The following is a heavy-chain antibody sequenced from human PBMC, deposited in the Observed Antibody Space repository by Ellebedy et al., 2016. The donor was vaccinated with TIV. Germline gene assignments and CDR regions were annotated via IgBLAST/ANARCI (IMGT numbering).Heavy chain of an antibody. D-gene: IGHD2-21*02. CDR2: INAPGDIA. CDR3: AKDRLQSTLRGAFDV. Sequence: GESLKISCTASGFDFNTYTINWVRQAPGKGLGWVSVINAPGDIAYYIDSVKGRFTISRDNSKTIVYLQMNDLGPEDTAVYYCAKDRLQSTLRGAFDVWGLGTLVTVAS. V-gene: IGHV3-23*01. J-gene: IGHJ3*01. CDR1: GFDFNTYT.